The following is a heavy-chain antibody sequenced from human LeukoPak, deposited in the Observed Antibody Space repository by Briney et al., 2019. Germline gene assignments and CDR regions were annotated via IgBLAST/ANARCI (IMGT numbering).Heavy chain of an antibody. CDR3: AHRQRAADFDY. Sequence: ESGSTLVKPTQTLTLTCTFSGFSLSTSGVGVGWIRQPPGKALEWLALIYWNDDKRYSPSLESRLTITKDTSKNQVVLTMTNMDPVDTATYYCAHRQRAADFDYWGQGTLVTVSS. J-gene: IGHJ4*02. CDR2: IYWNDDK. D-gene: IGHD6-25*01. V-gene: IGHV2-5*01. CDR1: GFSLSTSGVG.